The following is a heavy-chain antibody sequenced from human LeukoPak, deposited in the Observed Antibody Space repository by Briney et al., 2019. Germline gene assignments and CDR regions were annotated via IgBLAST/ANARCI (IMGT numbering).Heavy chain of an antibody. D-gene: IGHD3-16*01. CDR2: IRYDGTIQ. Sequence: GGSLRLSCAASGFTFKTFGMHLVRQAPGKGLEWVAFIRYDGTIQYYADSVKGRFTISRDNSNNILYLQMNSLRAEDTAVYFCAKGYGENHFDSWGQGTLVTVS. V-gene: IGHV3-30*02. CDR3: AKGYGENHFDS. J-gene: IGHJ4*02. CDR1: GFTFKTFG.